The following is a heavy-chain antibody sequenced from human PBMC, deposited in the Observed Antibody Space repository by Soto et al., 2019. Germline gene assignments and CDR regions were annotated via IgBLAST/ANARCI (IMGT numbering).Heavy chain of an antibody. CDR3: ARPITIFAEHKWFDP. CDR2: INSDGRTT. V-gene: IGHV3-74*01. D-gene: IGHD3-3*01. CDR1: GFTFSSYW. Sequence: PGGSLRLSCAASGFTFSSYWMHWVRQAPGKGLVWVSRINSDGRTTNYADSVKGRFTISRDNAKNTLYLQMNSLRAEDTAVYYCARPITIFAEHKWFDPWGQGTLVNVS. J-gene: IGHJ5*02.